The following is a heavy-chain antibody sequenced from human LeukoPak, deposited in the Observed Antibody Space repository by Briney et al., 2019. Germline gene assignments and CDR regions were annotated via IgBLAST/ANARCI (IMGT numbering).Heavy chain of an antibody. D-gene: IGHD3-10*02. Sequence: GGSLRLSCAASGFTFSSYWMLWVRQAPGKGLVWVSRIKNDGSSTSYADSVKGRFTISRDNAKNTLYLQMNSLRAEDTAVYYCARDRAYNVLDYWGQGTLVTVSS. J-gene: IGHJ4*02. CDR1: GFTFSSYW. CDR3: ARDRAYNVLDY. CDR2: IKNDGSST. V-gene: IGHV3-74*01.